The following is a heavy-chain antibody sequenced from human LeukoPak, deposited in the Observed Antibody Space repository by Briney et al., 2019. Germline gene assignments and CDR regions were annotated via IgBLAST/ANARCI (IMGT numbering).Heavy chain of an antibody. V-gene: IGHV1-24*01. CDR2: FDPEDGET. D-gene: IGHD3-3*01. CDR1: GYTLTELS. CDR3: AKSRFLEWLGAFDI. J-gene: IGHJ3*02. Sequence: ASVKVSFKVSGYTLTELSMHWVRPAPGKGLEWMGGFDPEDGETIYAQKFQGRVTMTEDTSTDTAYMELSSLRSEDTAVYYCAKSRFLEWLGAFDIWGQGTMVTVSS.